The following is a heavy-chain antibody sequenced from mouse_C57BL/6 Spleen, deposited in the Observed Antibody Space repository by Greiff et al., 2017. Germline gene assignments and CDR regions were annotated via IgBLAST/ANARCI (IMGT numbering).Heavy chain of an antibody. J-gene: IGHJ2*01. CDR3: ARRELWYYYFDY. V-gene: IGHV1-50*01. Sequence: VQLQQPGAELVKPGASVKLSCKASGYTFTSYWMQWVKQRPGQGLEWIGEIDPSDSYTNYNQKFKGKATLTVDTSSSTAYMQLSSLTSEDSAVYYCARRELWYYYFDYWGQGTTLTVSS. CDR2: IDPSDSYT. CDR1: GYTFTSYW. D-gene: IGHD2-1*01.